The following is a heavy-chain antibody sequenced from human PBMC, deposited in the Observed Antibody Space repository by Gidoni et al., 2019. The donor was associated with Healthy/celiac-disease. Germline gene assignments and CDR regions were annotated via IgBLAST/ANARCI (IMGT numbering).Heavy chain of an antibody. CDR1: GFTFSSYS. D-gene: IGHD1-26*01. CDR3: ASEEGSSGSYRHTDAFDI. V-gene: IGHV3-21*01. Sequence: EVQLVESGGGLVQPGGSLRLSCAASGFTFSSYSMNWARQAPGKGLEWVSSISSSSSYISYADSVKGRFTISRDNAKNSLYLQMNSLRAEDTAVYYCASEEGSSGSYRHTDAFDIWGQGTMVTVSS. CDR2: ISSSSSYI. J-gene: IGHJ3*02.